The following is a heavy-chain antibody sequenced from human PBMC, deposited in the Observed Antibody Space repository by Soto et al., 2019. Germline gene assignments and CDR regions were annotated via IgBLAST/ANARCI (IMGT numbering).Heavy chain of an antibody. CDR2: ISSNGGST. Sequence: EVQLVESGGGLVQPGGSLRLSCAASGFTFSRYAMHWVRQAPGKGLEYVSTISSNGGSTYYANSVKGRFTISRDNSKNTLYLQMGSLIAEDVAVYYGARAGDYGCYYYGMDVWGQGPTVAVSS. CDR3: ARAGDYGCYYYGMDV. J-gene: IGHJ6*02. D-gene: IGHD4-17*01. CDR1: GFTFSRYA. V-gene: IGHV3-64*01.